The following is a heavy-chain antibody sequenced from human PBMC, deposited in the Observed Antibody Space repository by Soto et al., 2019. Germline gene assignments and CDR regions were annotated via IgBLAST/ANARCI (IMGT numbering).Heavy chain of an antibody. CDR2: ISSSSSYI. V-gene: IGHV3-21*01. J-gene: IGHJ4*02. Sequence: EVQLVESGGGLVKPGGSLRLSCAASGFTFSSYSRNWVRQAPGKGLEWVSSISSSSSYIYYADSVKGRFTISRDNAKNSLYLQMNSLRAEDTAVYYCARDLLKGWELHLDYWGQGTLVTVSS. CDR1: GFTFSSYS. D-gene: IGHD1-26*01. CDR3: ARDLLKGWELHLDY.